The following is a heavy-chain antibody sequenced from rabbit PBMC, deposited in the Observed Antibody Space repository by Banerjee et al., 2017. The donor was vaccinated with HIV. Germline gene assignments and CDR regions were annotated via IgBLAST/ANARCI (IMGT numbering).Heavy chain of an antibody. CDR3: ARNYVNAFDP. CDR1: GFTLSSYY. D-gene: IGHD1-1*01. CDR2: IDPVFGIT. J-gene: IGHJ2*01. V-gene: IGHV1S7*01. Sequence: HLKESGGGLVQPGGSLKLSCTASGFTLSSYYMNWVRQVPGKGLEWIGYIDPVFGITYYANWVYGRFSISRENAQNTVFLQMTSLTAADTATYFCARNYVNAFDPWGQGTLVTVS.